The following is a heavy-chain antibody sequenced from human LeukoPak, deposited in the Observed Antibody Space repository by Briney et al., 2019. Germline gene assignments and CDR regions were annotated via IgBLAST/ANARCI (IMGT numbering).Heavy chain of an antibody. D-gene: IGHD2-2*01. J-gene: IGHJ5*02. Sequence: GGSLRLSCAASGFTFNGYAMNWVRQAPGKGLEWVSAISDSGDNTYYADSVRGRFTISRDNSKNTLYLQMNSLRAEDTAVYYCARDTGYCSGTSCYADNWFDPWGQGTLVIVSS. CDR3: ARDTGYCSGTSCYADNWFDP. CDR2: ISDSGDNT. CDR1: GFTFNGYA. V-gene: IGHV3-23*01.